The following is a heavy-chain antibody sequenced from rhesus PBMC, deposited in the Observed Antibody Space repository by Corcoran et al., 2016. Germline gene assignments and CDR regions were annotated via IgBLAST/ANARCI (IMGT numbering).Heavy chain of an antibody. Sequence: QVQLQESGPGLVKPSETLSLTCAVSGGSISSGYYYWSWIRQPPWKGLEWIGYIPYSGSTSYNASPKSRVNISRDTSKNQFSMKLSFVTAADTAVYYCARDPPGAGTTLGYWGQGVLVTVSS. CDR3: ARDPPGAGTTLGY. J-gene: IGHJ4*01. V-gene: IGHV4-122*02. CDR2: IPYSGST. D-gene: IGHD1-20*01. CDR1: GGSISSGYYY.